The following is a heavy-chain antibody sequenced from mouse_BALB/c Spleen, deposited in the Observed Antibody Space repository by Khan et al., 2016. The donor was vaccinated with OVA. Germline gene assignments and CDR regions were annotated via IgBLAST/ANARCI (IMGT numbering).Heavy chain of an antibody. CDR3: ARKNGSDFDY. CDR1: GYSFTGYF. D-gene: IGHD1-1*01. CDR2: INPHIGET. Sequence: VQLQQSGPELVKPGASVKISCKASGYSFTGYFMNWVMQSHGERLEWIGRINPHIGETFYNQKFKDQATLTVDESSSTAHMELRSLASEDSAVYYCARKNGSDFDYWGQGTTLTVSS. V-gene: IGHV1-20*02. J-gene: IGHJ2*01.